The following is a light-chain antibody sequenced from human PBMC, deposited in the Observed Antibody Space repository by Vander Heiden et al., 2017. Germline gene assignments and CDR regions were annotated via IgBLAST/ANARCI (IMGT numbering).Light chain of an antibody. CDR3: YSTDSSGNQGV. CDR1: ALPKKF. J-gene: IGLJ3*02. CDR2: EDT. Sequence: ELAPPTLVSGAPGQTARITCSGDALPKKFAYWYQQKSGQAPVLVIFEDTKRPSGIPKRFSGSSSGTLATLTISGAQVEDEADYYCYSTDSSGNQGVFGGGTKVTVL. V-gene: IGLV3-10*01.